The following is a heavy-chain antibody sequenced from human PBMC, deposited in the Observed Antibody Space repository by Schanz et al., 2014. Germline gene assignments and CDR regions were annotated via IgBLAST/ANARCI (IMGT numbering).Heavy chain of an antibody. D-gene: IGHD6-13*01. Sequence: HVQLVQSGAEVKKPGASVKVSCKASGYTFTSYDINWVRQATGQGLEWMGWMNSKTGNTGYAQRFQGRVTMTRNTSITTAYLELSSLRSGDTAVYYCARDGEAAAGCDYWGQGTLVTVSS. CDR3: ARDGEAAAGCDY. V-gene: IGHV1-8*01. CDR2: MNSKTGNT. J-gene: IGHJ4*02. CDR1: GYTFTSYD.